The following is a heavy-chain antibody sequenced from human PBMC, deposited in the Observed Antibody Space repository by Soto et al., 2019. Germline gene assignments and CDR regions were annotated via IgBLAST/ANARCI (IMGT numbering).Heavy chain of an antibody. D-gene: IGHD6-13*01. Sequence: WTWIRQPPGKGLEWIGEINHSGSTLYNPSLKSRVTISVDTPNNQFSLRLTSVTAADTAVYYCARVKAAGWFDPWGQGTLVTVSS. J-gene: IGHJ5*02. V-gene: IGHV4-34*01. CDR2: INHSGST. CDR3: ARVKAAGWFDP.